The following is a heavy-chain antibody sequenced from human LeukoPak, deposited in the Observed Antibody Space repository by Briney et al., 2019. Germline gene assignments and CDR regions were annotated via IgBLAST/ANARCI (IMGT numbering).Heavy chain of an antibody. CDR2: FDPEDGET. Sequence: ASVKVSCKVSGYTLTELSMHWVRQAPGKGLEWMGGFDPEDGETIYAQKFQGRVTMTEDTSTDTAYMELSSLRSEDTAVYYCATAPYSSGWYGFDYWGQGTLVTVSS. CDR1: GYTLTELS. J-gene: IGHJ4*02. V-gene: IGHV1-24*01. CDR3: ATAPYSSGWYGFDY. D-gene: IGHD6-19*01.